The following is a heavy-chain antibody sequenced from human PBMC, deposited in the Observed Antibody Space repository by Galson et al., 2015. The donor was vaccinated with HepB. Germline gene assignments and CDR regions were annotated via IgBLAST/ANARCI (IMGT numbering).Heavy chain of an antibody. Sequence: ETLSLTCTVSGGSISSYYWSWIRQPPGKGLEWIGYIYYSGSTNYNPSLKSRVTISVDTSKNQFSLKLSSVTAADTAVYYCARGRKGYQLLRYYYYGMDVWGQGTTVTVSS. V-gene: IGHV4-59*12. CDR1: GGSISSYY. J-gene: IGHJ6*02. CDR2: IYYSGST. CDR3: ARGRKGYQLLRYYYYGMDV. D-gene: IGHD2-2*01.